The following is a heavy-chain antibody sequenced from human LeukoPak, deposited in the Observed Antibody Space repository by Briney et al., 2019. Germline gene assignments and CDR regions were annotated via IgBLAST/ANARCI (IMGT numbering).Heavy chain of an antibody. Sequence: GGSLRLSCTASEFMFSMYCMSWVRQAPGEGLEWVANIKQDGSETYYVDSMKGRFTISRDNAKNSLYLQMSSLRAEDTAVYYCARGDRLYCSGSTCYYDRSKIIDYWGQGTLVTVSS. CDR3: ARGDRLYCSGSTCYYDRSKIIDY. CDR1: EFMFSMYC. J-gene: IGHJ4*02. CDR2: IKQDGSET. V-gene: IGHV3-7*01. D-gene: IGHD2-15*01.